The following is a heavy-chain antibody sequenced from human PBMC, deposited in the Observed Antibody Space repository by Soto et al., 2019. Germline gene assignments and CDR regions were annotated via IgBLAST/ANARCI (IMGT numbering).Heavy chain of an antibody. CDR1: AFSLSTGGVG. Sequence: QITLKESGPTLVKPTQTLTLTCTFSAFSLSTGGVGVGWIRQPPGKALEWIAHIYWDDDKRYSPSLRSRLTITKDTSKNQVVLTMTNMDPVDTATYYCIQSRCGGDCLQSYASYYYYGMDVWGQGTTVTVSS. D-gene: IGHD2-21*02. V-gene: IGHV2-5*02. CDR2: IYWDDDK. CDR3: IQSRCGGDCLQSYASYYYYGMDV. J-gene: IGHJ6*02.